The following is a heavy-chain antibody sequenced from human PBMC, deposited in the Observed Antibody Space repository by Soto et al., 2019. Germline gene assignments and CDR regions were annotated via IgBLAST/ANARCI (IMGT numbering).Heavy chain of an antibody. CDR1: GASITSYS. J-gene: IGHJ4*02. V-gene: IGHV4-59*08. D-gene: IGHD5-18*01. Sequence: QVQLQESGPGLVKPSETLSLTCTVSGASITSYSWSWVRQSPGKGLEWIGWLHFSGSTNYTPSLKSRVTLSLDTSTSQFSLRLASVTAADTAVYYCARHGSTVETEGAFDYWGQGTQVTVSS. CDR3: ARHGSTVETEGAFDY. CDR2: LHFSGST.